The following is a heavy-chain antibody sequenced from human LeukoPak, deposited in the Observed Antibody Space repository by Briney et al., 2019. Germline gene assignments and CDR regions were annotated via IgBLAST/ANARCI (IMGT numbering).Heavy chain of an antibody. CDR1: EFTFSSYE. CDR2: ISSSSSTI. CDR3: ERTPSPRIVGARGHFFDY. V-gene: IGHV3-48*03. D-gene: IGHD1-26*01. J-gene: IGHJ4*02. Sequence: PGGSLRLSCAASEFTFSSYEMNWVRQAPGKGLEWVSYISSSSSTIYYADSVRGRFTISRDNAKNSLYLQMNSLRADDTAIYYCERTPSPRIVGARGHFFDYCGQGTLVTVSS.